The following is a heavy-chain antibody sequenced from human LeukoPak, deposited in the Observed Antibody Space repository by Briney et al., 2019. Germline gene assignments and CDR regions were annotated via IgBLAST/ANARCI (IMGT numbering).Heavy chain of an antibody. V-gene: IGHV1-69*13. Sequence: GASVKVSCKASGGTFSSYAISWVRQAPGQGLEWMGGIIPIFGTANYAQKFQGRVTITADESTSTAHMELSSLRSEDTAVYYCARDPAIVVVPAATYYYYGMDVWGKGTTVTVSS. J-gene: IGHJ6*04. CDR2: IIPIFGTA. CDR1: GGTFSSYA. D-gene: IGHD2-2*01. CDR3: ARDPAIVVVPAATYYYYGMDV.